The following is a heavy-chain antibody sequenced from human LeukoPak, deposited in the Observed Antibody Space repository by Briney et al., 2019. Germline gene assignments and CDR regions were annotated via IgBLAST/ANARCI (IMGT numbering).Heavy chain of an antibody. CDR1: GYTFTGYY. V-gene: IGHV1-2*06. D-gene: IGHD6-6*01. J-gene: IGHJ4*02. Sequence: ASVKVSCKASGYTFTGYYMHWVRPAPGQGLEWMGRINPNSGGTNYAQKFQGRVTMTRDTSISTAYMELSRLRSDDTAVYYCARDPYSSSMEDDFWGQGTLVTVSS. CDR3: ARDPYSSSMEDDF. CDR2: INPNSGGT.